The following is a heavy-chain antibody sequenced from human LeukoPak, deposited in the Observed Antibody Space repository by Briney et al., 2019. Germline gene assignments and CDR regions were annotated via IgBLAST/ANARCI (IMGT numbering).Heavy chain of an antibody. V-gene: IGHV3-7*01. CDR1: GFTFSSYW. Sequence: GGSLRLSCAASGFTFSSYWMSWVRQAPGKGLEWVANIKQDGSEKYYVDSVKGRFTISRDNAKNSLYLQMNSLRAEHTAVYYCARDVPGIAAAGTDYYYYMDVWGKGTTVTVSS. CDR2: IKQDGSEK. CDR3: ARDVPGIAAAGTDYYYYMDV. D-gene: IGHD6-13*01. J-gene: IGHJ6*03.